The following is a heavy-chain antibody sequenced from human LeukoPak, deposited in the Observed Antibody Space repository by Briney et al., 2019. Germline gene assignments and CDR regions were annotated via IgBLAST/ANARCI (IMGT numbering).Heavy chain of an antibody. CDR3: AAYELGIWVYAPDAFDI. CDR1: GFTFTSSA. V-gene: IGHV1-58*01. Sequence: GASVKVSCKASGFTFTSSAVQWVRQARGQRLEWIGWIVVGSGNTNYAQKFQERVTITRDMSTSTAYMELSSLRSEDTAVYYCAAYELGIWVYAPDAFDIWGQGTMVTVSS. D-gene: IGHD2-8*01. CDR2: IVVGSGNT. J-gene: IGHJ3*02.